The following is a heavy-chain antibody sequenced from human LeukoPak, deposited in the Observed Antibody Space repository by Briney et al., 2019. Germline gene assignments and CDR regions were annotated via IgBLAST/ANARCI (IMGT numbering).Heavy chain of an antibody. CDR2: IYYTGST. Sequence: PSQTLSLTCTVFGGSISSGGYYWSWIHQHPGKGLEWIAYIYYTGSTYYNPSPKSRLTISVDRSKNQFSLRLSSMTAADTAVYYCARVPSVIDAFDIWGQGTMVTVSS. CDR3: ARVPSVIDAFDI. J-gene: IGHJ3*02. CDR1: GGSISSGGYY. D-gene: IGHD2-21*01. V-gene: IGHV4-31*03.